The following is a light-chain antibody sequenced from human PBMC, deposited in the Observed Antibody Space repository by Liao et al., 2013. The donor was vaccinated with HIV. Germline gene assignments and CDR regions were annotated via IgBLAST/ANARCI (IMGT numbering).Light chain of an antibody. Sequence: SYELRQPPSLSVSPGQTASITCSGDKLGDKYACWYQQKPGQSPVLVIYQDSKRPSGIPERFSGSNSGNTATLTISGTQAMDEADYYCQAWDSSTVVFGGGTKLTVL. V-gene: IGLV3-1*01. J-gene: IGLJ2*01. CDR3: QAWDSSTVV. CDR1: KLGDKY. CDR2: QDS.